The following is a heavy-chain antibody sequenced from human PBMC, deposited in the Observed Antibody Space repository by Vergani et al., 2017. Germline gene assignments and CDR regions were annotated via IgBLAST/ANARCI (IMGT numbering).Heavy chain of an antibody. CDR2: IYYSGST. J-gene: IGHJ6*03. CDR3: ARNRDGYKWYYYMDV. CDR1: GGSISSGGYY. D-gene: IGHD5-24*01. V-gene: IGHV4-31*03. Sequence: QVQLQESGPGLVKPSQTLSLTCTVSGGSISSGGYYWSWIRQHPGKGLEWIGYIYYSGSTYYNPSLKSRVTISVDTSKNQFSLKLSSVTAADTAVYYCARNRDGYKWYYYMDVWGKGTTVTVSS.